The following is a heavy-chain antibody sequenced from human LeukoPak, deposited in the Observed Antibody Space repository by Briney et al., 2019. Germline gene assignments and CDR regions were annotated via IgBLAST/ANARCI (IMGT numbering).Heavy chain of an antibody. CDR2: IKQDGSEK. D-gene: IGHD3-10*01. CDR3: GLRTLGELLFDY. CDR1: GFTFSIYW. Sequence: PGGSLRLSCAASGFTFSIYWMSWVRQAPGKGLEWVANIKQDGSEKYYVDSVKGRFTISRDNAKNSLYLQMNSLRAEDTAVHYCGLRTLGELLFDYWGQGTLVTVSS. J-gene: IGHJ4*02. V-gene: IGHV3-7*01.